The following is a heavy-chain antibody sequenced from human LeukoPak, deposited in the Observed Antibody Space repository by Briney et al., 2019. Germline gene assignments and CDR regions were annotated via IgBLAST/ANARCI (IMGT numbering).Heavy chain of an antibody. CDR3: ARYKSPLRFGELPPLDY. Sequence: ASVKVSCKASGYTFTGYYMHWVRQAPGQGLEWMGWINPNSGGTNYAQKFQGRVTMTRDTSISTAYMELSRLRSDDTAVYYCARYKSPLRFGELPPLDYWGQGTLVTVSS. V-gene: IGHV1-2*02. CDR2: INPNSGGT. J-gene: IGHJ4*02. CDR1: GYTFTGYY. D-gene: IGHD3-10*01.